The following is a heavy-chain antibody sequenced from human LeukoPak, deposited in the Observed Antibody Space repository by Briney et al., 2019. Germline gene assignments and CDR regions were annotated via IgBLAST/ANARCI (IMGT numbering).Heavy chain of an antibody. D-gene: IGHD6-13*01. Sequence: ASVKVSCKASGYTFTGYYMHWVRQAPGQGLEWMGWINPNSGGTNYAQKLQGRVTMTTDTSTSTAYMELRSLRSNDTAVYYCARRGGIAAAGDAFDIWGQGTMVTVSS. J-gene: IGHJ3*02. V-gene: IGHV1-2*02. CDR3: ARRGGIAAAGDAFDI. CDR1: GYTFTGYY. CDR2: INPNSGGT.